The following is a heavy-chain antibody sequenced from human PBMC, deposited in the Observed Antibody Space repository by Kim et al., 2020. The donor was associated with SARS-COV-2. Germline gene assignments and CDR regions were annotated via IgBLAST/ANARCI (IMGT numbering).Heavy chain of an antibody. CDR3: SKAWFAAPNWFAP. Sequence: SETLSLTCSVSGGSLIGHYRNWLRQPPGKGLEWIGHIYNTENTNYNPSLKSRVTISVDTSKNQFSLTLTSVTAADTAVYYCSKAWFAAPNWFAPWGQGTLVTVSS. D-gene: IGHD3-22*01. CDR1: GGSLIGHY. CDR2: IYNTENT. V-gene: IGHV4-59*11. J-gene: IGHJ5*02.